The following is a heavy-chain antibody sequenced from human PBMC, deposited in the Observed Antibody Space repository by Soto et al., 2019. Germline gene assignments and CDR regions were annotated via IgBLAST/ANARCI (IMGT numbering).Heavy chain of an antibody. CDR3: TVISWFRRMEC. D-gene: IGHD3-3*01. V-gene: IGHV6-1*01. CDR2: TYYKSKWNN. CDR1: GDSVSSNSAA. Sequence: SQTLSLTCAISGDSVSSNSAAWNWIRQSPSRGLEWLGRTYYKSKWNNDYALSVKSRITXXXDXXXXXFSLHXYSVTPEDTAVYYCTVISWFRRMECWGPATPVTVSS. J-gene: IGHJ4*03.